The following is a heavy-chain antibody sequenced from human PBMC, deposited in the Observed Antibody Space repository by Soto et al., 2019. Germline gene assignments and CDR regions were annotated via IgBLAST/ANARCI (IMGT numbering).Heavy chain of an antibody. V-gene: IGHV1-3*01. Sequence: QVQLVQSGAEVKKPGASVKVSCKASGYTFTSYAMHWVRQAPGQRLEWMGWINAGNGNTKYSQKFQGRVTITRDTSASTAYMELSSLRSEDTAVYYCARDRLGYCSSTSCYYYYYMDVWGKGTTVTVSS. J-gene: IGHJ6*03. D-gene: IGHD2-2*01. CDR1: GYTFTSYA. CDR3: ARDRLGYCSSTSCYYYYYMDV. CDR2: INAGNGNT.